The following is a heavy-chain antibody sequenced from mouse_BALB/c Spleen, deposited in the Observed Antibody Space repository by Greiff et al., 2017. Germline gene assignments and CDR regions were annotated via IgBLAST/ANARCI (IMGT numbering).Heavy chain of an antibody. D-gene: IGHD1-1*02. Sequence: EVQGVESGGGLVKPGGSLKLSCAASGFTFSSYAMSWVRQSPEKRLEWVAEISSGGSYTYYPDTVTGRFTISRDNAKNTLYLEMSSLRSEDTAMYYCARDRYGFDYWGQGTTLTVSS. CDR3: ARDRYGFDY. J-gene: IGHJ2*01. V-gene: IGHV5-9-4*01. CDR1: GFTFSSYA. CDR2: ISSGGSYT.